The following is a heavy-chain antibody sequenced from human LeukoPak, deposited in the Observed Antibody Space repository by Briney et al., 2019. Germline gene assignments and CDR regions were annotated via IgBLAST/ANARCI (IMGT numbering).Heavy chain of an antibody. CDR1: GGTFSNYA. D-gene: IGHD2-2*01. Sequence: ASVKVSCKASGGTFSNYAISWVRQAPGQGLEWMGGIIPIFGTANYAQKFQGRVTITADESTSTAYMELSSLRSEDTAVYYCASPLHQLLQKPHYYYYYYGMDVWGQGTTVTVSS. V-gene: IGHV1-69*13. CDR3: ASPLHQLLQKPHYYYYYYGMDV. CDR2: IIPIFGTA. J-gene: IGHJ6*02.